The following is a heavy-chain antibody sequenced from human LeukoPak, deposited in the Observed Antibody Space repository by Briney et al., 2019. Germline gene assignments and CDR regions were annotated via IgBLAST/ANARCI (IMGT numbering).Heavy chain of an antibody. D-gene: IGHD3-3*01. J-gene: IGHJ3*02. CDR2: IYYSGST. CDR3: ARHLNPGSKVYYDFWSGYYRGAFDI. V-gene: IGHV4-59*08. Sequence: SETLSLTCIVSGGSISSYYWSWIRQPLGKGLEWIGYIYYSGSTNYNPSLKSRVTISVDTSKNQFSLKLSSVTAADTAVYYCARHLNPGSKVYYDFWSGYYRGAFDIWGQGTMVTVSS. CDR1: GGSISSYY.